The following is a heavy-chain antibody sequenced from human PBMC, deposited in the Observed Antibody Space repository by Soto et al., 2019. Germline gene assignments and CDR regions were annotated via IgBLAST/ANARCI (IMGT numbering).Heavy chain of an antibody. CDR3: TTEYCSGGSCYWSYGAFDI. D-gene: IGHD2-15*01. Sequence: GGSLRLSCAASGFTFSNAWMNWVRQAPGKGLEWVGRIKSKTDGGTIDYAAPVKGRFTISRDDSKNTLYLQMDSLKTEDTAVYYCTTEYCSGGSCYWSYGAFDIWGQGTMVTVSS. CDR1: GFTFSNAW. V-gene: IGHV3-15*07. CDR2: IKSKTDGGTI. J-gene: IGHJ3*02.